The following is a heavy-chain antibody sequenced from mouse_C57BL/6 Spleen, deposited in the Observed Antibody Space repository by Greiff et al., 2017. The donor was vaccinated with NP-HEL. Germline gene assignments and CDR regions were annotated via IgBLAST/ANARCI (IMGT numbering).Heavy chain of an antibody. CDR1: GFNIKDDY. V-gene: IGHV14-4*01. J-gene: IGHJ2*01. CDR3: TTAQAHY. Sequence: VHVKQSGAELVRPGASVKLSCTASGFNIKDDYMHWVKQRPEQGLEWIGWIDPENGDTEYASKFQGKATITADTSSNTAYLQLSSLTSEDTAVYYCTTAQAHYWGQGTTLTVSS. CDR2: IDPENGDT. D-gene: IGHD3-2*02.